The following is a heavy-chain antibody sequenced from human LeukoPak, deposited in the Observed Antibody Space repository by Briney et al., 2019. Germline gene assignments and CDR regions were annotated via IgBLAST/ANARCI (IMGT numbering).Heavy chain of an antibody. CDR1: GFTFSGYA. Sequence: GGSLRLSCAASGFTFSGYAMGWVRLAPGKGLEWVSAISNGGGSTYYADSVRGRFTISRDNSKNTLFLQVNSLRAEDSAVYYCTVSSFSSTWYSWVHWGQGTLVTVSS. D-gene: IGHD6-13*01. CDR2: ISNGGGST. J-gene: IGHJ4*02. CDR3: TVSSFSSTWYSWVH. V-gene: IGHV3-23*01.